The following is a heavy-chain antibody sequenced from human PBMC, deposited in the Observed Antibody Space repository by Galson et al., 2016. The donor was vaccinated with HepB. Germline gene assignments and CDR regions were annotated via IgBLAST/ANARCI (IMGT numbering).Heavy chain of an antibody. CDR2: TAYDGSNK. D-gene: IGHD3-16*01. J-gene: IGHJ4*02. Sequence: SLRLSCAASGGTFSSYGMHWVRQAPGKGLEWVAVTAYDGSNKYYADSEKGRFTTSRDNSENTLYLQMNSLRPEDTAVYFCAKAGYHGADAYYYYFDYWGQGTLVTVSS. CDR1: GGTFSSYG. CDR3: AKAGYHGADAYYYYFDY. V-gene: IGHV3-30*18.